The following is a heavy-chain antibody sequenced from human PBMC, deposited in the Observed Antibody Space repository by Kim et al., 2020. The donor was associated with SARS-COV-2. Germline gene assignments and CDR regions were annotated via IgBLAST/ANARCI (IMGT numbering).Heavy chain of an antibody. Sequence: SGPTLVNPTQTLTLTCTFSGFSLTTTGLCVSWIRQPPGKALEWLARIDWDDDKYYSTSLKTRLTISKDTTKDQVVLILTDMDPVDTATYYCARTFYDLSPGNADDWGHGTPVTVSS. V-gene: IGHV2-70*11. J-gene: IGHJ4*01. CDR1: GFSLTTTGLC. CDR2: IDWDDDK. CDR3: ARTFYDLSPGNADD. D-gene: IGHD1-1*01.